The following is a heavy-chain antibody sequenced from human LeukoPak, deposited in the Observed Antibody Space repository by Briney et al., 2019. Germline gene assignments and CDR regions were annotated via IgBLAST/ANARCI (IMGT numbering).Heavy chain of an antibody. J-gene: IGHJ5*02. V-gene: IGHV4-59*01. CDR1: GGSINSYY. CDR3: ARVRDCSGGRCYGSGIDP. Sequence: PSETLSLTCTVSGGSINSYYWSWLRQPPGKGLEWIGCIYYSGSTNYNPSLKSRVTISVDTSKNQFSLKLSSVTAADTAVYYCARVRDCSGGRCYGSGIDPWGQGTLVTVSS. D-gene: IGHD2-15*01. CDR2: IYYSGST.